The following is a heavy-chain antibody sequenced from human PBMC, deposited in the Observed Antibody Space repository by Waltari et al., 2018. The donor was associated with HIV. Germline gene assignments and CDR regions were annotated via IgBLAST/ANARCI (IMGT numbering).Heavy chain of an antibody. CDR1: GYTFSSYA. D-gene: IGHD1-26*01. CDR2: GSAYNGNR. V-gene: IGHV1-18*01. J-gene: IGHJ4*02. CDR3: ARGGGVVVGAMFDY. Sequence: QVQLVQSGAEVKKPGASVKVSCKASGYTFSSYAINWVRQAPGQGLEWMGWGSAYNGNRNDAQKFQGRVTMTTDKSTSTAYMELRSLRSDDTAVYYCARGGGVVVGAMFDYWGQGTLVTVSS.